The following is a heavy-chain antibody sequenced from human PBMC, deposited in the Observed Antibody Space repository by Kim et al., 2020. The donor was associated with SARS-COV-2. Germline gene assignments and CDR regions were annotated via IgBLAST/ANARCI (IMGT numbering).Heavy chain of an antibody. V-gene: IGHV4-38-2*02. CDR2: IYHSGST. J-gene: IGHJ4*02. CDR3: ASLAVAGLDFDY. Sequence: SETLSLTCTVSGYSISSGYYWGWIRQPPGKGLEWIGSIYHSGSTYYNPSLKSRVTISVDTSKNQFSLKLSSVTAADTAVYYCASLAVAGLDFDYWGQGT. D-gene: IGHD6-19*01. CDR1: GYSISSGYY.